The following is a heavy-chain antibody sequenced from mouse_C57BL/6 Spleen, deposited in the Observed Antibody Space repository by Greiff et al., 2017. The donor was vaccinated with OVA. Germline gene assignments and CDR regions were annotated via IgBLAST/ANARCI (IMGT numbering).Heavy chain of an antibody. CDR3: ARRNYGDWYFDV. J-gene: IGHJ1*03. Sequence: QVQLQQSGAELVRPGASVKLSCKASGYTFTDYYINWVKQRPGQGLEWIARIYPGSGNTYYNEKFKGKATLTAEKSSSTAYMQLSSLTSEDSAVYFCARRNYGDWYFDVWGTGTTVTVSS. D-gene: IGHD1-2*01. CDR2: IYPGSGNT. V-gene: IGHV1-76*01. CDR1: GYTFTDYY.